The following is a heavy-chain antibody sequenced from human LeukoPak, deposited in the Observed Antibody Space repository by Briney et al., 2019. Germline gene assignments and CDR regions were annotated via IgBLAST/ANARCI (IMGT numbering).Heavy chain of an antibody. V-gene: IGHV3-74*01. D-gene: IGHD3-10*01. CDR2: INPDGSTT. CDR1: GFTFSNYW. J-gene: IGHJ4*02. Sequence: PGGSLRLSCAASGFTFSNYWMHWVRHDPGKGLVWVSFINPDGSTTNYADSVKGRFTISRDNAKNALYLQMNSLRAEDTAVYYCAKDLHYGSADYRGQGTLVTVSS. CDR3: AKDLHYGSADY.